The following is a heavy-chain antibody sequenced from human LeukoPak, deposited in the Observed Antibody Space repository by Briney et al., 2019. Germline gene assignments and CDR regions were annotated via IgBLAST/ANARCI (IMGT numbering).Heavy chain of an antibody. Sequence: SVKVSCKASGGTFSSYTISWVRQAPGQGLEWMGRIIPILGIANYAQKFQGRVTITADKSTSTAYMELSSLRSEDTAVYYCASGRRITIFGVVNTNNWFDPWGQGTLVTVSS. J-gene: IGHJ5*02. CDR2: IIPILGIA. V-gene: IGHV1-69*02. CDR3: ASGRRITIFGVVNTNNWFDP. CDR1: GGTFSSYT. D-gene: IGHD3-3*01.